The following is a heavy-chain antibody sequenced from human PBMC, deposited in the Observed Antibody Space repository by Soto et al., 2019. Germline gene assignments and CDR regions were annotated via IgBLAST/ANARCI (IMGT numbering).Heavy chain of an antibody. D-gene: IGHD1-20*01. Sequence: PGGSLRLSCAASGFTFSSYGMHWVRQAPGKGLEWVAVIWYDGSNKYYADSVKGRFTISRDNAKNSLYLQMNSLRAEDTALCYCAKDIIARQEVRGGFPGAFDIWGQGTMVTVSS. V-gene: IGHV3-33*03. CDR3: AKDIIARQEVRGGFPGAFDI. CDR1: GFTFSSYG. CDR2: IWYDGSNK. J-gene: IGHJ3*02.